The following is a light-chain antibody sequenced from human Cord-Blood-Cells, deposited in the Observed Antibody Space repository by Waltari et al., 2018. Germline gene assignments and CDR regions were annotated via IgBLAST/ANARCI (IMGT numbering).Light chain of an antibody. Sequence: QSALTQPASVSGSPGQSITISCTGTSSYIGGYNYVSWYQQHPGKAPQLMIYEVSNRPAGVSKRFSGSKSGNTASLTISGLQAEDEADYYCSSYTSSSTVVFGGGTKLTVL. J-gene: IGLJ2*01. CDR1: SSYIGGYNY. V-gene: IGLV2-14*01. CDR2: EVS. CDR3: SSYTSSSTVV.